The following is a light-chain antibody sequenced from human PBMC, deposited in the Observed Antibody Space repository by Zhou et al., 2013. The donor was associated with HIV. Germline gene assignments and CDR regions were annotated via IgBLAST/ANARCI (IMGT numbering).Light chain of an antibody. CDR1: QSVSSSY. CDR3: QQYGNFPLT. V-gene: IGKV3-20*01. J-gene: IGKJ4*01. Sequence: IVLTQSPGTLSLSPGERATLSCRASQSVSSSYLAWYQQKPGQAPRLLIYGASTRATGIPDRFSGSGSGTDFTLTISRLEPEDFAVYYCQQYGNFPLTFGGGTKVEI. CDR2: GAS.